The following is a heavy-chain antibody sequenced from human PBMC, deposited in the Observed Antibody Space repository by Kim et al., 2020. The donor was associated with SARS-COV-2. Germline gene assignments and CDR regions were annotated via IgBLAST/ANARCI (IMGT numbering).Heavy chain of an antibody. J-gene: IGHJ4*02. Sequence: SDTLSLTCTVSGGSISSYYWSWIRQPPGKGLEWIGYIYYSGSTNYNPSLKSRVTISVDTSKNQFSLKLSSVTAADTAVYYCARASGFYDSSGYCDYWGQGTLVTVSS. CDR3: ARASGFYDSSGYCDY. V-gene: IGHV4-59*01. D-gene: IGHD3-22*01. CDR2: IYYSGST. CDR1: GGSISSYY.